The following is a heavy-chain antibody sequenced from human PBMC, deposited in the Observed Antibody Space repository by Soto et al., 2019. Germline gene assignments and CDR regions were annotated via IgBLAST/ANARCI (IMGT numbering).Heavy chain of an antibody. CDR1: GGTSSGYT. Sequence: QVQLVQSGAEVKEPGSSVKVSCRASGGTSSGYTISWVRLAPGQGLEWVGGIIPIFGTTAYAQKFQDRVTLTGEGSSSAVYMELRSLTSEGTAVSDGARGGEAKYYAAESGPNYWGQGTLVTVSS. CDR2: IIPIFGTT. V-gene: IGHV1-69*01. CDR3: ARGGEAKYYAAESGPNY. J-gene: IGHJ4*02. D-gene: IGHD3-10*01.